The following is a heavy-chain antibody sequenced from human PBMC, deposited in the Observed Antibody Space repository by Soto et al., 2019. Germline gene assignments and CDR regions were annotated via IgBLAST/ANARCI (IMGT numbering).Heavy chain of an antibody. CDR3: ASVRGGYYYAMDV. CDR1: GGSISSSNW. CDR2: IYHSGST. D-gene: IGHD3-10*02. J-gene: IGHJ6*02. V-gene: IGHV4-4*02. Sequence: QVQLQESGPGLVKPSGTLSLTCAVSGGSISSSNWWGWVGRPQGRGLEWIGEIYHSGSTNYNPSLKSRVTISVDKSKNQFSLKLSSVTAADTAVYYCASVRGGYYYAMDVWGQGTTVTVSS.